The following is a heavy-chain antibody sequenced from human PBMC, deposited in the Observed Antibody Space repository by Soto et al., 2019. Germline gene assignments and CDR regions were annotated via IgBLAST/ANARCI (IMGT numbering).Heavy chain of an antibody. CDR3: ATGLLIVGATTFDY. CDR1: GYTFTSYG. J-gene: IGHJ4*02. Sequence: GASVKVSCKASGYTFTSYGISWVRQAPGQGLEWMGWISAYNGNTNYAQKLQGRVTMTTDTSTSTAYMELRSLRSEDTAVYYCATGLLIVGATTFDYWGQGTLVTVSS. CDR2: ISAYNGNT. V-gene: IGHV1-18*01. D-gene: IGHD1-26*01.